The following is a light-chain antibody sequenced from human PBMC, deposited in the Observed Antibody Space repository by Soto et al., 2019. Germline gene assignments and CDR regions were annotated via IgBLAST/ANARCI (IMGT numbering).Light chain of an antibody. J-gene: IGLJ2*01. CDR2: YDD. CDR1: RSNIGDNA. CDR3: AAWDDSLNGVV. Sequence: QSVLTQPPSVSAAPRQRVTISCSGSRSNIGDNAVNWYQQVPGKAPKLLIYYDDLLPSGVSDRFSGSKSGTSASLAISGLQSEDEADYYCAAWDDSLNGVVFGGGTKLTVL. V-gene: IGLV1-36*01.